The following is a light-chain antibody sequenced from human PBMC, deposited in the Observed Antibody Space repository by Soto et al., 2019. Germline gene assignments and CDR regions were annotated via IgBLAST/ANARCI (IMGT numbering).Light chain of an antibody. Sequence: EVVLTQSPATLSLSPGETATLTCRASQSVDRYVAWYQQKAGKAPRLLIYDAYTRATGVRSRFTGSGSATDFSLTITSLEPEDFAVYYCQQRGKWPRTFGPGTKVEMK. CDR2: DAY. J-gene: IGKJ2*01. CDR1: QSVDRY. CDR3: QQRGKWPRT. V-gene: IGKV3-11*01.